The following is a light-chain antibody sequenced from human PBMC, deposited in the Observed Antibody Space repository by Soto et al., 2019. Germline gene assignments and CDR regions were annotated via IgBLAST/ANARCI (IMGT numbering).Light chain of an antibody. Sequence: QSALAQPASVSGSRGQSITISCTGTSSDVGRYNYVSWFQQHPGKVPKLIIYDVSNWTSGVSDRFSGSKSGNTASLTISGLQPEDEADYYCSSFTSSSTFVFGTGTKLTVL. CDR3: SSFTSSSTFV. V-gene: IGLV2-14*03. CDR1: SSDVGRYNY. J-gene: IGLJ1*01. CDR2: DVS.